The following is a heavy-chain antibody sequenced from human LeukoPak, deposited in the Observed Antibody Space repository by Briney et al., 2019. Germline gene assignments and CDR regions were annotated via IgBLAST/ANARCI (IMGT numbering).Heavy chain of an antibody. J-gene: IGHJ6*02. CDR3: ARVIGSSSYYIYGMDV. D-gene: IGHD6-13*01. V-gene: IGHV3-53*01. CDR2: IYSGGST. Sequence: GGSLRLSCAASGFTVSSNYMSWVRQAPGKGLEWVSVIYSGGSTYYADSVKGRFTISRDNSKNTLYLQMNSLRAEDTAVYYCARVIGSSSYYIYGMDVWGQGTTVTVSS. CDR1: GFTVSSNY.